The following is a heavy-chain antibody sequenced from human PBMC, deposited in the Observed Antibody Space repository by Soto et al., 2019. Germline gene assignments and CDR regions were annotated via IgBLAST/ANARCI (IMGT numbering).Heavy chain of an antibody. CDR2: IYYSGST. CDR1: GGSIRSYY. Sequence: QVQLQESGPGLVKTSETLSLTCTVSGGSIRSYYWSWIRQPPGKGLEWIGEIYYSGSTNYNPSLKRRATTSLDTSKNHFSQKLISVTAADTAVYYCARRYGHAVDIWGQGTMVTVSS. CDR3: ARRYGHAVDI. J-gene: IGHJ3*02. V-gene: IGHV4-59*08. D-gene: IGHD4-17*01.